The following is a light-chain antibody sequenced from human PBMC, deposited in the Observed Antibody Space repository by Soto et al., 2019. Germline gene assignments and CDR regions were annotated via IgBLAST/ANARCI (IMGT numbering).Light chain of an antibody. CDR3: QSYDSGLGGYVI. V-gene: IGLV6-57*04. CDR1: SGSIASNY. J-gene: IGLJ2*01. Sequence: NFMLTQPHSVSESPGKTVTISCTRSSGSIASNYVQWYQQRPGSAPTPVIYEDSQRPSGVPDRFSGSIDSSSNSASLTISRLKTEDEADYYCQSYDSGLGGYVIFGGGTKLTVL. CDR2: EDS.